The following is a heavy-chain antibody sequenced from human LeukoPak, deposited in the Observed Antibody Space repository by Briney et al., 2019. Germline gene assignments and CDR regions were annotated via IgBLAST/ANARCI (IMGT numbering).Heavy chain of an antibody. CDR1: GFTFSSYA. Sequence: GRSLRLSCAASGFTFSSYAMHWVRQAPGRGLEWVAVISYDGSNKYYADSVKGRFTISRDNSKNTLYLQMNSLRAEDTAVYYCARGHYGGNSHYYYGMDVWGQGTTVTVSS. CDR3: ARGHYGGNSHYYYGMDV. CDR2: ISYDGSNK. D-gene: IGHD4-23*01. V-gene: IGHV3-30-3*01. J-gene: IGHJ6*02.